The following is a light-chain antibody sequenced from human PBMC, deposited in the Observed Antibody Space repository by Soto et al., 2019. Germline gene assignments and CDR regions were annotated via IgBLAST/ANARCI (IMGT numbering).Light chain of an antibody. CDR1: QSVSSK. CDR3: QQYNSWLWT. CDR2: GAS. V-gene: IGKV3-15*01. Sequence: IVMTQSPATLSVSPGEGATISCRASQSVSSKLAWYQQKPGKAPRLLIYGASTRATGIPARFSGSGSGTEFTLIISSLQSEDSAVYYCQQYNSWLWTFGQGTKVEIK. J-gene: IGKJ1*01.